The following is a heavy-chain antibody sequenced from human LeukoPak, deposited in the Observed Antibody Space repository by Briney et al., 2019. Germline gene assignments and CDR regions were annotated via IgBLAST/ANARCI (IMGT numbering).Heavy chain of an antibody. CDR1: GYRFSNYW. CDR2: VNPDDSDI. CDR3: ARHGLSGSGNYFRWPKLFTYYGVDV. V-gene: IGHV5-51*01. D-gene: IGHD3-10*01. Sequence: GESLKISCETSGYRFSNYWIGWVRQTPGKGLEWMGVVNPDDSDIRYSPTFQGQVTISVDKSISTAYLQWTSLKASDTGIYYCARHGLSGSGNYFRWPKLFTYYGVDVWGKGTTVIVSS. J-gene: IGHJ6*04.